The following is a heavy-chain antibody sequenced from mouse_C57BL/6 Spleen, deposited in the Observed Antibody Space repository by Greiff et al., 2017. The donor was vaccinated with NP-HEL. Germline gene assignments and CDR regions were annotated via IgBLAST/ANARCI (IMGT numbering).Heavy chain of an antibody. CDR2: INPNNGGT. D-gene: IGHD1-1*01. Sequence: EVQLQQSGPELVKPGASVKIPCKASGYTFTDYNMDWVKQSHGKSLEWIGDINPNNGGTIYNQKFKGKATLTVDKSSTTAYMELRSLTSEDTAVYYWARGYYGRMDYWGQGTSVTVSS. J-gene: IGHJ4*01. V-gene: IGHV1-18*01. CDR1: GYTFTDYN. CDR3: ARGYYGRMDY.